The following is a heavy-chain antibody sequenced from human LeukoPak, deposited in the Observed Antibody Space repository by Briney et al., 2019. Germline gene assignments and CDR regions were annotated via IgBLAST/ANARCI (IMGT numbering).Heavy chain of an antibody. D-gene: IGHD5-24*01. CDR3: ARMATIQSYYGMDV. CDR2: IYYSGST. Sequence: SETLSLTCTVPGGSISSYYWSWIRQPPGKGLEWIGYIYYSGSTNYNPSLKSRVTISVDTSKNQFSLKLSSVTAADTAVYYCARMATIQSYYGMDVWGQGTTVTVSS. V-gene: IGHV4-59*08. CDR1: GGSISSYY. J-gene: IGHJ6*02.